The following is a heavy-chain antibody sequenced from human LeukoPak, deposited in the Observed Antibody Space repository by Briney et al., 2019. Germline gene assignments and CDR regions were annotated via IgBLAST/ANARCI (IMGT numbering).Heavy chain of an antibody. CDR2: FDPEDGET. V-gene: IGHV1-24*01. CDR1: GYTLTELS. CDR3: ARDKGWFGELLTSFFDY. J-gene: IGHJ4*02. Sequence: ASVKVSCKVSGYTLTELSMHWVRQAPGKGVEWMGGFDPEDGETIYAQKFQGRVTMTEDTSTDTAYMELRSLRSDDTAVYYCARDKGWFGELLTSFFDYWGQGTLVTVSS. D-gene: IGHD3-10*01.